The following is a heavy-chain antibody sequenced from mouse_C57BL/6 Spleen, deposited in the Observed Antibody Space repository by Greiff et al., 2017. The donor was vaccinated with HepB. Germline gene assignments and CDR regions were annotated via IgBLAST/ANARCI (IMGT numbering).Heavy chain of an antibody. CDR1: GFTFSDYG. CDR2: ISNLAYSI. V-gene: IGHV5-15*01. Sequence: EVQLVESGGGLVQPGGSLKLSCAASGFTFSDYGMAWVRQAPRKGPEWVAFISNLAYSIYYADTVTGRFTISRENAKNTLYLEMSSLRSEDTAMYYCARGSYSNYGGDAMDYWGQGTSVTVSS. J-gene: IGHJ4*01. CDR3: ARGSYSNYGGDAMDY. D-gene: IGHD2-5*01.